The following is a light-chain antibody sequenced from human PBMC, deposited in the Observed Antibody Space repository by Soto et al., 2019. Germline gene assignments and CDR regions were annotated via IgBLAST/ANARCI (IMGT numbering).Light chain of an antibody. V-gene: IGKV3-20*01. Sequence: EIVLTQSPGTLSLSPGERATLSCRASQSVSSSNLAWYQQKRGQSPRVLIYGASGRATGIPDRFSGSGSGTDFTLTISRLEPEDFATYYCQQLHDYPITFGQGTRLEIK. CDR2: GAS. CDR3: QQLHDYPIT. J-gene: IGKJ5*01. CDR1: QSVSSSN.